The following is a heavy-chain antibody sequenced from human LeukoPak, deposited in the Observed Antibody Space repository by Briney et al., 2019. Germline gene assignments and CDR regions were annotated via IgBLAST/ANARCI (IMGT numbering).Heavy chain of an antibody. J-gene: IGHJ6*02. D-gene: IGHD6-19*01. CDR2: ISGSGVST. CDR3: AKDQWGGSGWSIYCYYGMDV. CDR1: GFTFSTHA. V-gene: IGHV3-23*01. Sequence: GGSLRLSCAASGFTFSTHAMSWVRQAPGKGLEWVSTISGSGVSTYYADSVKGRFTISRDNSKNTLYLQMNSLRAEDTAVFYCAKDQWGGSGWSIYCYYGMDVWGQGTTVTVSS.